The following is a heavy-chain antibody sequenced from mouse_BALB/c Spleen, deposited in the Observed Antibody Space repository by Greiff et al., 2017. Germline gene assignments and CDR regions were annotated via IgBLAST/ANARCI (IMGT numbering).Heavy chain of an antibody. J-gene: IGHJ3*01. CDR3: ARRGGYDYAWFAY. Sequence: EVKLVESGGDLVKPGGSLKLSCAASGFTFSSYGMSWVRQTPDKRLEWVATISSGGSYTYYPDSVKGRFTISRDNAKNTLYLQMSSLKSEDTAMYYCARRGGYDYAWFAYWGQGTLVTVSA. CDR2: ISSGGSYT. D-gene: IGHD2-4*01. CDR1: GFTFSSYG. V-gene: IGHV5-6*02.